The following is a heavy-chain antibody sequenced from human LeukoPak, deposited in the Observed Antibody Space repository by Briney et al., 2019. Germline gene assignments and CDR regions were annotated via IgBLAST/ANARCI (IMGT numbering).Heavy chain of an antibody. V-gene: IGHV3-23*01. J-gene: IGHJ3*02. CDR3: ASQLGDASDI. CDR1: GFTFSSCA. D-gene: IGHD6-13*01. CDR2: ISGSGGST. Sequence: GGSLRLSCAASGFTFSSCAMSWVRQAPGKGLEWVSAISGSGGSTYYADSVKGRFTISRDNSKNTPYLQMNSLRAEDTAVYYCASQLGDASDIWGQGTMVTVSS.